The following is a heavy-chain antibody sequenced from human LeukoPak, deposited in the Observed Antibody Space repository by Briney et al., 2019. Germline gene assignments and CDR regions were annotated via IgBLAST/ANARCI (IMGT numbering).Heavy chain of an antibody. D-gene: IGHD3-22*01. CDR2: ISSRGSTI. Sequence: GGSLRLSCAASGFTFSDYYMSWIRLAPGKGLEWVSYISSRGSTIYYADSVKGRFTISRDNAKNSLYLQMNSLRAEDTAVYYCARTIIDSSGYLDYWGQGTLVTVSS. J-gene: IGHJ4*02. CDR1: GFTFSDYY. V-gene: IGHV3-11*01. CDR3: ARTIIDSSGYLDY.